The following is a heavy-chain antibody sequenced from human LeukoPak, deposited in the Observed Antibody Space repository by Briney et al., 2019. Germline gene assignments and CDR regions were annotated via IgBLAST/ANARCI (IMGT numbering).Heavy chain of an antibody. V-gene: IGHV3-53*01. CDR1: GFVVSNNY. CDR2: MYNTGST. CDR3: ARDLGWAFDY. Sequence: GGSLRLSCAASGFVVSNNYMSWVRQAPGKGLESVSVMYNTGSTYYADSVKGRFSISRDNSKNTLDLQMNSLRAEDTAVYYCARDLGWAFDYWGQGTLVTVSS. D-gene: IGHD6-19*01. J-gene: IGHJ4*02.